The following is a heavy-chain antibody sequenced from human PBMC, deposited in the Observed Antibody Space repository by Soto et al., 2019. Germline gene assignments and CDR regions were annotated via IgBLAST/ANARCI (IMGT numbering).Heavy chain of an antibody. D-gene: IGHD5-12*01. CDR3: ARAGYTDYYYSGMDV. Sequence: GASVKVSCKASGYTFTSSDINWVRQASGQGLEWMGRMNPNSGNRVYPQRFQGRVTMSMNTSKSTAYMELSSLRSDDTAVYYCARAGYTDYYYSGMDVWGQGTTVTVSS. CDR1: GYTFTSSD. V-gene: IGHV1-8*01. J-gene: IGHJ6*02. CDR2: MNPNSGNR.